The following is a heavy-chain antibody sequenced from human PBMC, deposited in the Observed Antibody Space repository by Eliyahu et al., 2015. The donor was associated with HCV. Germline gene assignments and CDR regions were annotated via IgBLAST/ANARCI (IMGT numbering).Heavy chain of an antibody. CDR1: GFIFSSXS. CDR2: ISSTSSYM. J-gene: IGHJ4*02. CDR3: ARVGGSGLGGFDY. Sequence: EVQLVEYGGGLVKPGGSLRLSCXAXGFIFSSXSXNWVRQAPGRGLGWVSSISSTSSYMYYADSVKGRFIISRDNAQNSLYLQMNSLRADDTALYYCARVGGSGLGGFDYWGQGTLVSVSS. D-gene: IGHD6-19*01. V-gene: IGHV3-21*01.